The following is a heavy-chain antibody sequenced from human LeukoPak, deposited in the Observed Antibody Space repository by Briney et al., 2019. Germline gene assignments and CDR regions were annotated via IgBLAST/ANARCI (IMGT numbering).Heavy chain of an antibody. D-gene: IGHD3-22*01. CDR1: GFTFSTYW. CDR3: VRDYYHDSSDYWSIFDY. CDR2: IKQDGSEI. J-gene: IGHJ4*02. Sequence: PGGSLRLSCAASGFTFSTYWMSWVRQAPGKGLEWVANIKQDGSEIYYVDSVKGRFTISRDNTKNSLFLQMNSLRAEDTAVYYCVRDYYHDSSDYWSIFDYWGQGTLVTVSS. V-gene: IGHV3-7*01.